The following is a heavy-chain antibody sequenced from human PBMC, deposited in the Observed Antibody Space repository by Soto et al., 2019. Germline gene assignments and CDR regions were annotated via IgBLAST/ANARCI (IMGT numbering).Heavy chain of an antibody. CDR1: GFTFSSCT. CDR3: SREVQPGVRREYDS. CDR2: ISGRGSM. V-gene: IGHV3-21*01. D-gene: IGHD1-1*01. Sequence: GGSLRLSCAVSGFTFSSCTMNWVRQAPGKGLEWVSSISGRGSMYYADSVKGRFTISRDNAKNSLYLQMNSLRAEDTAVYYCSREVQPGVRREYDSWGQGTLVTVSS. J-gene: IGHJ4*02.